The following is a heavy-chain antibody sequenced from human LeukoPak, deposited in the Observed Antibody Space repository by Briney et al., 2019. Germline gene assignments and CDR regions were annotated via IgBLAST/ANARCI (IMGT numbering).Heavy chain of an antibody. J-gene: IGHJ5*02. CDR1: GFTFSDST. D-gene: IGHD2-21*01. CDR2: INSVGSTM. CDR3: AQDIRIEQVPGLGPGS. Sequence: PGGSLRLSCAASGFTFSDSTMNWVRQASGKGLEWVASINSVGSTMHYADSLKGRLTISRDNAKNSLYLQVNSLRAEDTAVYYCAQDIRIEQVPGLGPGSWGQGTLVTVSS. V-gene: IGHV3-21*01.